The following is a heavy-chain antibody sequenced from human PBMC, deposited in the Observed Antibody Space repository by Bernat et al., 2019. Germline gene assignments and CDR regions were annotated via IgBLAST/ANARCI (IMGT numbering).Heavy chain of an antibody. D-gene: IGHD3-16*01. V-gene: IGHV5-10-1*03. CDR2: IDPSDSYT. CDR1: GYSFTSYW. Sequence: EVQLVQSGAEVKKPGESLRISCKGSGYSFTSYWISWVLQMPGKGLEWMGRIDPSDSYTNFSPSFQGHVTISADKSISTAYLQWRGLKASDTAMYYCARHRMMNWFDPWGQGTLVTVSS. CDR3: ARHRMMNWFDP. J-gene: IGHJ5*02.